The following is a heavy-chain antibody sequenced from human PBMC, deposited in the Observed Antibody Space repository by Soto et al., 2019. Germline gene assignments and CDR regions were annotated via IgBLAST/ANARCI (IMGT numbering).Heavy chain of an antibody. CDR1: GFTFSTYT. Sequence: EVQILESGGGLIQPGESLRLSCAASGFTFSTYTMSWVRQAPEKGLEWVSSISASVGSTYYADSVKGRFTIFRVNSNNTLFLHMSRVRGDDTAVYYCASEVAVGLFDYWGQGTLVTVSS. J-gene: IGHJ4*02. D-gene: IGHD6-19*01. CDR3: ASEVAVGLFDY. V-gene: IGHV3-23*01. CDR2: ISASVGST.